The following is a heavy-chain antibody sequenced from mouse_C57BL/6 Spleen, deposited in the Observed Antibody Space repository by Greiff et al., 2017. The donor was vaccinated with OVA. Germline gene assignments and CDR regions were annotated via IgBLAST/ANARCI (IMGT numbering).Heavy chain of an antibody. CDR3: ARYDYDLGAMDY. D-gene: IGHD2-4*01. CDR2: IDPSDSYT. V-gene: IGHV1-69*01. J-gene: IGHJ4*01. Sequence: QVQLKQSGAELVMPGASVKLSCKASGYTFTSYWMHWVKQRPGQGLEWIGEIDPSDSYTKYNQKFKGKSTLTVDKSSSTAYMQLSSLTSEDSAVYYCARYDYDLGAMDYWGQGTSVTVSS. CDR1: GYTFTSYW.